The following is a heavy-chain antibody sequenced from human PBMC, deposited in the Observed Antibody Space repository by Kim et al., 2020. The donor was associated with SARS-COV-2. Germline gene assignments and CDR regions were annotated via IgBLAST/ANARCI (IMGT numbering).Heavy chain of an antibody. Sequence: ASVKVSCKASGYTFTSYAMHWVRQAPGQRLEWMGWINAGNGNTKYSQKFQGRVTITRDTSASTAYMELSSLRSEDTAVYYCATPWAKIWFGELTEDYYYGMDVWGQGTTVTVSS. D-gene: IGHD3-10*01. J-gene: IGHJ6*02. CDR1: GYTFTSYA. CDR2: INAGNGNT. CDR3: ATPWAKIWFGELTEDYYYGMDV. V-gene: IGHV1-3*01.